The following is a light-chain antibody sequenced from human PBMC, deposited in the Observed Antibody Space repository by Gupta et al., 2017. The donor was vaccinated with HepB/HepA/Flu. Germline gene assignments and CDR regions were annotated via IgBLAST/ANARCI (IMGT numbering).Light chain of an antibody. Sequence: DIQITHSPSSLSASVGDRVTITCQASQDISNYLNWYQQKPGKAPKLLTYDASNLETGVPSRFSGSGSGTDFTFTISSLQPEDIATYYCQQYDNLFTFGPGTKVDIK. CDR3: QQYDNLFT. CDR2: DAS. J-gene: IGKJ3*01. CDR1: QDISNY. V-gene: IGKV1-33*01.